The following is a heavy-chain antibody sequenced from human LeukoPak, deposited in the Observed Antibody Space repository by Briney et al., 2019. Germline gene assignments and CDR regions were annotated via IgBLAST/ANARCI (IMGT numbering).Heavy chain of an antibody. CDR2: IYYSGST. J-gene: IGHJ4*02. CDR1: GDSISSGGYY. CDR3: ARGDGYNNDY. V-gene: IGHV4-31*03. D-gene: IGHD5-24*01. Sequence: PSQTLSLTCTVSGDSISSGGYYWSWIRQHPGKGLESIGYIYYSGSTYYNPSLKSRVTISVETSKNQFSLNLSSVTAADTAVYYCARGDGYNNDYWGQGTLVTVSS.